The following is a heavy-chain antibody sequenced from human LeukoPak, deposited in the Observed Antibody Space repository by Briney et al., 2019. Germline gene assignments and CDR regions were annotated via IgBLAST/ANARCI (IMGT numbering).Heavy chain of an antibody. V-gene: IGHV3-23*01. Sequence: GGSLRLSCAASGFTFTTYAMNWVRQAPGKGLEWISSILTSDGNPYFADSVTGRFTISRDNSKNTVDLQMNSLRAEDTAVYYCARVISGWGDYWGQGTLVTVSS. CDR3: ARVISGWGDY. J-gene: IGHJ4*02. CDR2: ILTSDGNP. CDR1: GFTFTTYA. D-gene: IGHD6-19*01.